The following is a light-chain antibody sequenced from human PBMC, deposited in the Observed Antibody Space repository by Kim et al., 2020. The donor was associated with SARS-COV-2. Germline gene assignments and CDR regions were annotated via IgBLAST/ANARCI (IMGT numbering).Light chain of an antibody. J-gene: IGKJ1*01. CDR1: QSVSPD. CDR2: DTS. V-gene: IGKV3-15*01. Sequence: VSREERVPPSCRARQSVSPDLAWYQQKPGQAPRLLIYDTSTRATGIPARFSGSGSGTEFTLTISSLQSEDFALYYCQQYNEWPLTFGQGTKVEIK. CDR3: QQYNEWPLT.